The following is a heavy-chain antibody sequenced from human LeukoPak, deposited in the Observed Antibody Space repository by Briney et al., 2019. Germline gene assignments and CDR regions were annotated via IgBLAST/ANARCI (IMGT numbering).Heavy chain of an antibody. CDR1: GGSMSSYY. CDR2: IHCSGST. D-gene: IGHD1-14*01. J-gene: IGHJ6*03. CDR3: ARVHLPPDYYYYYMDV. V-gene: IGHV4-59*01. Sequence: SETLSLTCTVSGGSMSSYYWSWIRQPPGKGLEWIGYIHCSGSTNYNPSLKSRVTISVDTSKNHFSLKLRSVTAADTAVYYCARVHLPPDYYYYYMDVWGKGTTVTVSS.